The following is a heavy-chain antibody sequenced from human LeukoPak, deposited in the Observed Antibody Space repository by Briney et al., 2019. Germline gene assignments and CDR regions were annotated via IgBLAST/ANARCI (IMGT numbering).Heavy chain of an antibody. CDR3: ARAGGIAAAGLFDY. Sequence: SETLSLTCTVSGGSISSSSYYWGWIRQPPGKGLEWIGSIYYSGSTYYNPSLKSRVTISVDKSKNQFSLKLSSVTAADTAVYYCARAGGIAAAGLFDYWGQGTLVTVSS. CDR1: GGSISSSSYY. V-gene: IGHV4-39*07. D-gene: IGHD6-13*01. J-gene: IGHJ4*02. CDR2: IYYSGST.